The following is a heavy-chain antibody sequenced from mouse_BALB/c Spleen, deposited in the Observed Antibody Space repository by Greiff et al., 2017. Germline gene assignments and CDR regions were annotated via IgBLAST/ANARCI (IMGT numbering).Heavy chain of an antibody. CDR3: ARMYDYDGFAY. CDR1: GYAFTSYN. Sequence: EVKLMESGPELVKPGASVKVSCKASGYAFTSYNMYWVKQSHGKSLEWIGYIDPYNGGTSYNQKFKGKATLTVDKSSSTAYMHLNSLTSEDSAVYYCARMYDYDGFAYWGQGTLVTVSA. CDR2: IDPYNGGT. D-gene: IGHD2-4*01. V-gene: IGHV1S135*01. J-gene: IGHJ3*01.